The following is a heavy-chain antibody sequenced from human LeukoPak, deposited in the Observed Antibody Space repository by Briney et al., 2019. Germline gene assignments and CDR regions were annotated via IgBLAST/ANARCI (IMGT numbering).Heavy chain of an antibody. CDR3: ASGRMTTGTTYCFDP. V-gene: IGHV1-69*04. D-gene: IGHD4-11*01. Sequence: GASVKVSCKASGGTFISNAITWVRQAPGQGLEWMGRIIPIFGITDYAQKFQGRVTITADKSTSTAYMEFSSLRSEDTAVYYCASGRMTTGTTYCFDPWGQGTLITVSS. J-gene: IGHJ5*02. CDR2: IIPIFGIT. CDR1: GGTFISNA.